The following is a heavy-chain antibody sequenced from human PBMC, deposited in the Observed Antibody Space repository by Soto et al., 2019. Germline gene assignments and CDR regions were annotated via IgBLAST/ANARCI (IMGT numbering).Heavy chain of an antibody. J-gene: IGHJ2*01. V-gene: IGHV3-30*18. Sequence: QVQLVESGGGVVQPGRSLRLSCAASGFTFSSYGMHWVRQAPGKGLEWVAVISYDGSNKYYADSVKGRFTISRDNSKNTLYLQMNSLRAEDTAVYYCAKDYVNARHQYWYFDLWGRGTLVTVSS. CDR2: ISYDGSNK. D-gene: IGHD6-6*01. CDR1: GFTFSSYG. CDR3: AKDYVNARHQYWYFDL.